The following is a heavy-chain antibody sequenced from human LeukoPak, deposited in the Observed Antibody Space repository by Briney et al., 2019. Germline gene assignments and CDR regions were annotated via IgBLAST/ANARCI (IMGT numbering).Heavy chain of an antibody. CDR3: TRAPPGMTMMTDY. J-gene: IGHJ4*02. V-gene: IGHV1-18*01. D-gene: IGHD3-22*01. CDR2: VSTNDGNT. Sequence: SVXXSXKASXYTFTNYHIAWVRQAPGRGLEWMGWVSTNDGNTVYAQRLQGRVTMTTDTSTSVAYMELRSLTSDDTAVYYCTRAPPGMTMMTDYWGQGTLVTVSS. CDR1: XYTFTNYH.